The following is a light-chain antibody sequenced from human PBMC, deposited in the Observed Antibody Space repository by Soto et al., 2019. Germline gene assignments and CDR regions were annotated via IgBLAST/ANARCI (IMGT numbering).Light chain of an antibody. J-gene: IGKJ1*01. Sequence: DIKMTQSPSTLSASVGDRVTITCRASQSITIWLAWYQQKPGKAPNLLIYKASILESGVPSRFSGSGSGTEFTLTINSLQPDDFAPYYCQQYSSYSWTFGQGTKVEIK. CDR3: QQYSSYSWT. CDR2: KAS. V-gene: IGKV1-5*03. CDR1: QSITIW.